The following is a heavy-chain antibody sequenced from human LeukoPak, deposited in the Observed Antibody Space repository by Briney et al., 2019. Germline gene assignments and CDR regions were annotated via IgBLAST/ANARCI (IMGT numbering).Heavy chain of an antibody. Sequence: GESLKISCKGSGYSFTIYWIGWVRQMPGKGLEWMGIIYPGDSDTRYSPSFQGQVTISADKSINTAYLQWSSLKASDTAIYYCARRTNWGCFDYWGQGTLVTVSS. D-gene: IGHD7-27*01. CDR3: ARRTNWGCFDY. CDR2: IYPGDSDT. V-gene: IGHV5-51*01. J-gene: IGHJ4*02. CDR1: GYSFTIYW.